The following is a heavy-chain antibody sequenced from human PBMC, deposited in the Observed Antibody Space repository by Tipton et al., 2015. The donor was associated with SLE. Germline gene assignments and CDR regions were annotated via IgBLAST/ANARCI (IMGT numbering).Heavy chain of an antibody. CDR3: AKDTDATGYYFDL. CDR2: ISWNSGSI. CDR1: GFTFHNYA. D-gene: IGHD2-15*01. V-gene: IGHV3-9*01. Sequence: RSLRLSCAASGFTFHNYAMHWVRQAPGKGLEWVSGISWNSGSIGYADSVKGRFTISRDNAKNSLYLQMNSLRPEDAALYYCAKDTDATGYYFDLWGQGSLVTVSS. J-gene: IGHJ4*02.